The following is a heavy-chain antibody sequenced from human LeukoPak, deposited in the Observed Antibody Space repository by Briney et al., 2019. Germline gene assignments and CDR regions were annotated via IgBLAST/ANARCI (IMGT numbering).Heavy chain of an antibody. J-gene: IGHJ4*02. Sequence: GRSLRLSCAASGFTFSSYGMHWVRQAPGKGLEWVAVISYDGSNKYYADSVKGRFTISRDNSKNTLYLQMNSLRAEDTAVYYRAKGSADLHFDYWGQGTLVTVSS. CDR3: AKGSADLHFDY. CDR1: GFTFSSYG. CDR2: ISYDGSNK. V-gene: IGHV3-30*18.